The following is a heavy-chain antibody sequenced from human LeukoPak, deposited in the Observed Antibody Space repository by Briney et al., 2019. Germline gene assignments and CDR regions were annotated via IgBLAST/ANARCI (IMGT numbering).Heavy chain of an antibody. CDR2: ISSNGGST. Sequence: GGSLRLSCSTSGFTFSSYTMHWVRQAPGKGLEYVSAISSNGGSTYYADSVKGRFTISRDNSKNTLYLQMSSLRAEDTAVYYCVKANGMGWYSGYFDYWGQGTLVTVSS. D-gene: IGHD1-26*01. V-gene: IGHV3-64D*06. CDR3: VKANGMGWYSGYFDY. J-gene: IGHJ4*02. CDR1: GFTFSSYT.